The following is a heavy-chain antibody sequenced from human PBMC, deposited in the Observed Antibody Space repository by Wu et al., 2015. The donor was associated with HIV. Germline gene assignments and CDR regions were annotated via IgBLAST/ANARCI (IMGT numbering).Heavy chain of an antibody. CDR1: GGPLSSYA. D-gene: IGHD5-12*01. J-gene: IGHJ6*02. CDR3: ARNTDSVATSLYSLGV. V-gene: IGHV1-69*05. Sequence: QVQLVQSGADVKKPGSSVRVSCKLSGGPLSSYAISWVRQAPGQGLEWMAGIIPIFGTTNHAQRFQGRLTITTDELTTTAYMELSSLKSEDTAVYYCARNTDSVATSLYSLGVWGQGTVVTVSS. CDR2: IIPIFGTT.